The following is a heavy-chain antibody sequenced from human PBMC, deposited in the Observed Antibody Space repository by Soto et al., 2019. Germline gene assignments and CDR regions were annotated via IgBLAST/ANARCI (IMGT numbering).Heavy chain of an antibody. CDR2: ISYDGSNK. J-gene: IGHJ4*02. V-gene: IGHV3-30-3*01. CDR1: GFTFSSYA. CDR3: ARSLIAAAGSYYFDY. D-gene: IGHD6-13*01. Sequence: QVQLVESGGGVVQPGRSLRLSCAASGFTFSSYAMHWVRQAPGKGLEWVAVISYDGSNKYYADSVKGRFTISRDNSKNTLYLQMNSLRAEDTAVYYCARSLIAAAGSYYFDYWGQGTLVTVSS.